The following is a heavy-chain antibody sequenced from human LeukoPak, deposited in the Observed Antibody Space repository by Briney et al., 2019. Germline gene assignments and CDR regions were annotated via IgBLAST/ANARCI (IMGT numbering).Heavy chain of an antibody. CDR3: ARPHDYGDYEVGGFDY. D-gene: IGHD4-17*01. V-gene: IGHV5-51*01. Sequence: GESLKISCNGSGYSFTSYWIGWVRQMPGKGLEWMGIIYPGDSDTRYSPSFQGQVTISADKSISTAYLQWSSLKASDTAMYYCARPHDYGDYEVGGFDYWGQGTLVTVSS. J-gene: IGHJ4*02. CDR2: IYPGDSDT. CDR1: GYSFTSYW.